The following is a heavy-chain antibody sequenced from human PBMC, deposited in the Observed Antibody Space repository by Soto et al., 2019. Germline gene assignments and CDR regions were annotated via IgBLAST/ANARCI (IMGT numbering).Heavy chain of an antibody. Sequence: SETLSLTCTVSGGSITSSSHFWGWVRQPPGKGLEWIGTIYFTGNTYYTPSLKSRLTMSIDTSKNEFSLRLNSVTAADTAVYYCAGQTFTIAAASYGRSNWFDPWGPGTLVTVSS. V-gene: IGHV4-39*01. D-gene: IGHD6-25*01. CDR1: GGSITSSSHF. CDR2: IYFTGNT. CDR3: AGQTFTIAAASYGRSNWFDP. J-gene: IGHJ5*02.